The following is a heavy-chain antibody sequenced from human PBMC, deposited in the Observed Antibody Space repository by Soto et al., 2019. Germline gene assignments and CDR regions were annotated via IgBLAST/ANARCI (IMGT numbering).Heavy chain of an antibody. CDR2: TYYRSKWYD. D-gene: IGHD6-13*01. V-gene: IGHV6-1*01. J-gene: IGHJ4*02. Sequence: SQTLSLTCAISGDSVSSTRAAWNWIRQSPSRGLEWLGRTYYRSKWYDDYAPSVKSRITINPDTSKNQFSLYLNSVTPEDTAVYYCARGSYDSTWYWGPGTLVTVSS. CDR3: ARGSYDSTWY. CDR1: GDSVSSTRAA.